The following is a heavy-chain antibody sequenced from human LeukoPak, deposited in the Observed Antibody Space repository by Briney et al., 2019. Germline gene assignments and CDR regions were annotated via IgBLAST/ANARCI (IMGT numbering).Heavy chain of an antibody. D-gene: IGHD1/OR15-1a*01. CDR2: VNPDETIS. V-gene: IGHV3-74*03. CDR1: GFTFSSSW. J-gene: IGHJ4*02. Sequence: GGSLRLSCADSGFTFSSSWMYWVRQAPGKGLVWVARVNPDETISTCADSVKGRFTISRDNAKNTLYLQMSSLRADDSAIYYCARATMGTLDYWGQGTLVTVSS. CDR3: ARATMGTLDY.